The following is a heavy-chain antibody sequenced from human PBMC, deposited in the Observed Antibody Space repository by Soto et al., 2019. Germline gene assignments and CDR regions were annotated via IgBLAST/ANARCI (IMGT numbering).Heavy chain of an antibody. V-gene: IGHV1-69*02. Sequence: QVQLVQSGAEVKKPGSSVKVSCKASGGTFSSYTISWVRQAPGQGLEWMGRIIPILGIANYAQKFQGRVTITADKSTSTAYMELSSMRSEDTAVYYCARVGSAGGNWFDHWGQGTLVTVSS. J-gene: IGHJ5*02. CDR3: ARVGSAGGNWFDH. CDR2: IIPILGIA. CDR1: GGTFSSYT. D-gene: IGHD1-26*01.